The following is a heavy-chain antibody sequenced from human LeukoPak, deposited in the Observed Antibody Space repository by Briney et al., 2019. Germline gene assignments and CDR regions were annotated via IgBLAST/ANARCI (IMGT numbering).Heavy chain of an antibody. J-gene: IGHJ4*02. D-gene: IGHD3-22*01. CDR2: IRSKANSYAT. V-gene: IGHV3-73*01. CDR3: TRAPYDSSGYHYYFDY. CDR1: GFIFSRSA. Sequence: GGSLRLSCAACGFIFSRSAMHWVRQASGKGLEWVGRIRSKANSYATAYAASVKGRFTISRDNSKNTAYLQMNSLKTEDTAVYYCTRAPYDSSGYHYYFDYWGKGTLVTVSS.